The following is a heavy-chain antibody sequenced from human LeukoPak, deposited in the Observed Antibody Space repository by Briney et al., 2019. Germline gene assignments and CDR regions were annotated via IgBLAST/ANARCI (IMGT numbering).Heavy chain of an antibody. V-gene: IGHV4-39*07. Sequence: SETLSLTCTVSGGSLSSSCYYWGWIRQPPGKGLGWIGSIYYSGSTYYNPSLKSRVTISVDTSKNQFSLKLSSVTAADTAVYYCARTTVTTDRSFDYWGQGTLVTVSS. D-gene: IGHD4-17*01. CDR2: IYYSGST. J-gene: IGHJ4*02. CDR3: ARTTVTTDRSFDY. CDR1: GGSLSSSCYY.